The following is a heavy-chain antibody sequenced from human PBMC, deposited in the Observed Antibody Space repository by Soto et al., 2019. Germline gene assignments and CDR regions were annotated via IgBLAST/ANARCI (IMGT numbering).Heavy chain of an antibody. V-gene: IGHV4-59*01. CDR1: GASMNSYY. J-gene: IGHJ4*02. CDR2: VYDTGST. D-gene: IGHD2-2*01. CDR3: ARNYCTRTACLYFDD. Sequence: PXKILSLPGTVSGASMNSYYWSWIRQPPGKGLGWIGYVYDTGSTNYNPSLKSRVTISVDTSKNQYYLRLRYVTAADTAVYSCARNYCTRTACLYFDDWGQGTLVTVSS.